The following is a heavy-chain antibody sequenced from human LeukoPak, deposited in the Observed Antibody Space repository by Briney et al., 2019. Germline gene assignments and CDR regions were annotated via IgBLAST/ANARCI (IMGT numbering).Heavy chain of an antibody. D-gene: IGHD3-22*01. CDR3: ARGGVDYDSSGLIDS. CDR1: GGSISSYY. V-gene: IGHV4-59*01. CDR2: IYYSGST. J-gene: IGHJ4*02. Sequence: SETLSLTCTVSGGSISSYYWSWIRQPPGKGLEWIWYIYYSGSTNYNPSLKSRVTISVDTSKNQFSLKLSSVTAADTAVYYCARGGVDYDSSGLIDSWGQGTLVTVSS.